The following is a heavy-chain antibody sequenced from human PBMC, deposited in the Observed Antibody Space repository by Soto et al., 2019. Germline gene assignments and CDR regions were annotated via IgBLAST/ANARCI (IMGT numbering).Heavy chain of an antibody. CDR2: IYYSGST. CDR3: ARRWGYSFDY. J-gene: IGHJ4*02. CDR1: GGSISSYY. D-gene: IGHD7-27*01. V-gene: IGHV4-39*01. Sequence: PSETLSLTCTVSGGSISSYYWGWIRRPPWKGLEWIGSIYYSGSTYYNPSLKSRVTISVDTSKNQFSLKLSSVTAADTAVYYCARRWGYSFDYWGQGTLVTVSS.